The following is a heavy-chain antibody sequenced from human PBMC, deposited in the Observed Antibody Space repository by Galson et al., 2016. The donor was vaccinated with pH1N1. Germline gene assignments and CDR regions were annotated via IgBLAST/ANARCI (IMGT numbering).Heavy chain of an antibody. V-gene: IGHV3-73*01. CDR3: ARDPGYYGLGDPFDM. CDR1: GFTFSGSA. J-gene: IGHJ3*02. D-gene: IGHD3-3*01. Sequence: SLRLSCAASGFTFSGSAMHWVRQASGKGLEWVGHIRGKANNYATAYAASVKGRFTISRDNSKNTLYLQMNSLRAEDTAVYYCARDPGYYGLGDPFDMWGQGTMVTVSS. CDR2: IRGKANNYAT.